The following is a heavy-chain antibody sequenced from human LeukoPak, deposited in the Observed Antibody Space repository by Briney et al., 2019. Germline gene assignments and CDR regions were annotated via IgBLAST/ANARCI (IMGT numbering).Heavy chain of an antibody. Sequence: SETLSLTCAVSGGSISSGGYSWSWIRQPPGKGLEWIGYVYHSGSTYYNPSLKSRVTISVDRFKNQFSLKLSSVTAADTAVYYCAREDGNGEVDVWGQGTTVTVSS. J-gene: IGHJ6*02. CDR2: VYHSGST. V-gene: IGHV4-30-2*01. CDR1: GGSISSGGYS. CDR3: AREDGNGEVDV. D-gene: IGHD2-8*01.